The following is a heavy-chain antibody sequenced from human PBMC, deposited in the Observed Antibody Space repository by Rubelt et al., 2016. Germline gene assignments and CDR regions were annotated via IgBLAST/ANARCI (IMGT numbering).Heavy chain of an antibody. V-gene: IGHV1-2*06. CDR3: ARGDYNDY. J-gene: IGHJ4*02. CDR1: GYTFTGYF. Sequence: QVQLVQSGSELKKPGASVKVSCKTSGYTFTGYFIHWVRQAPGQGLEWMGHIVPKNGDTGFQTKVQGVLTMTRDRSISTVYMELGRLRSDDTAVYYCARGDYNDYWGQGTLVTVSS. CDR2: IVPKNGDT.